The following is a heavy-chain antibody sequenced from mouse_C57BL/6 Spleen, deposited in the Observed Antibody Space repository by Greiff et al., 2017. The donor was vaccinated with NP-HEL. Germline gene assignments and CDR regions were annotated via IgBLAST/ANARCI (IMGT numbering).Heavy chain of an antibody. Sequence: VKLMESGAELVRPGASVKLSCKASGYTFTDYNINWVKQRPGQGLEWIARIYPGSGNTYYNAKFKGKATLTAEKSSSTAYMQLSSLTSEDSAVYFCARSDGYYAMDYWGQGTSVTVSS. J-gene: IGHJ4*01. CDR3: ARSDGYYAMDY. D-gene: IGHD2-3*01. CDR2: IYPGSGNT. CDR1: GYTFTDYN. V-gene: IGHV1-76*01.